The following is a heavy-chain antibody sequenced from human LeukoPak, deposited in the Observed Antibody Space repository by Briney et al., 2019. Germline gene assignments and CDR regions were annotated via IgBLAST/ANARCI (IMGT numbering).Heavy chain of an antibody. CDR1: GYTLRSYG. CDR3: ARGPIIDIVIVPAADDYYYMDV. V-gene: IGHV1-18*01. J-gene: IGHJ6*03. D-gene: IGHD2-2*01. Sequence: SVKVSCKASGYTLRSYGITWVRQAPGQGLEWMGWISAYNGNTKYPQKLQGRVTMTTDTSTSTAYMELRSLRSNETAVYYCARGPIIDIVIVPAADDYYYMDVWGKGTTVTVSS. CDR2: ISAYNGNT.